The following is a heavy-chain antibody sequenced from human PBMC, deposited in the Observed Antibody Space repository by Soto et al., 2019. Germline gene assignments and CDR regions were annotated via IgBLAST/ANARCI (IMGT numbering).Heavy chain of an antibody. CDR1: GGSISSSNW. V-gene: IGHV4-4*02. Sequence: SETLSLTCAVSGGSISSSNWWSWVRQPPGKGLEWIGEIYHSGSTNYNPSLKSRVTISVDKSKNQFSLKLSSVTAADTAVYYCARVPYSSSWSTAYYYYGMDVWGQGTTVTVSS. D-gene: IGHD6-13*01. CDR2: IYHSGST. CDR3: ARVPYSSSWSTAYYYYGMDV. J-gene: IGHJ6*02.